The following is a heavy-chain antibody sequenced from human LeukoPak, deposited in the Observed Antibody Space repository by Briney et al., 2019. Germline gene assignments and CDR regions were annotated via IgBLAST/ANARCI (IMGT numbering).Heavy chain of an antibody. CDR2: IYYSGST. CDR1: GGSFSGYY. Sequence: SETLSLTCAVYGGSFSGYYWSWIRQPPGKGLEWIGYIYYSGSTNYNPSLKSRVTISVDTSKNQFSLKLSSVTAADTAVYYCARSPGIQFLDYWGQGTLVTVSS. J-gene: IGHJ4*02. CDR3: ARSPGIQFLDY. D-gene: IGHD5-18*01. V-gene: IGHV4-59*01.